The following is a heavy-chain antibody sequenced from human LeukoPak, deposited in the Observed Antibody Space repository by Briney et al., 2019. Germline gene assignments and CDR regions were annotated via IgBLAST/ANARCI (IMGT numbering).Heavy chain of an antibody. D-gene: IGHD3-10*02. CDR1: GFTFSSYE. V-gene: IGHV3-48*03. CDR2: ISSSGSTI. J-gene: IGHJ6*04. CDR3: AELGITMIGGV. Sequence: GGSLRLSCAASGFTFSSYEMNWVRPAPGKGLEWVSYISSSGSTIYYADSVKGRFTISRDNAKNSLYLQMNSLRAEDTAVYYCAELGITMIGGVWGKGTTVTVSS.